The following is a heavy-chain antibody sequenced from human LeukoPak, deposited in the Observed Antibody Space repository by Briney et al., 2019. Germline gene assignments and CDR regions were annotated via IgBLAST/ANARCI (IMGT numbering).Heavy chain of an antibody. CDR3: ARVHRLRYFDWPVLGGFGAFDI. D-gene: IGHD3-9*01. CDR2: IYYSGST. J-gene: IGHJ3*02. CDR1: GGSISSGDYY. V-gene: IGHV4-30-4*02. Sequence: PSETLSLTCTVSGGSISSGDYYWSWIRQPPGKGLEWIGYIYYSGSTYYNPSLKSRVTISVDTSKNQFSLKLSSVTAADTAVYYCARVHRLRYFDWPVLGGFGAFDIWGQGTMVTVSS.